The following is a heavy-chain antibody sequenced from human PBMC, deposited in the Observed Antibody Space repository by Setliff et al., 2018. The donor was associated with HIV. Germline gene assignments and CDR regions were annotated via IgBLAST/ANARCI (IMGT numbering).Heavy chain of an antibody. CDR2: INHSGST. D-gene: IGHD3-10*01. CDR3: ARGRPLDTYYYGSASEYANWFDP. J-gene: IGHJ5*02. V-gene: IGHV4-34*01. CDR1: GDSISSYY. Sequence: SETLSLTCNVSGDSISSYYWSWIRQSTVKGLEWIGEINHSGSTKYNPSLKSRVTISIDTSKNEFSLKVRSVTAADTAVYFCARGRPLDTYYYGSASEYANWFDPWGQGVLVTVSS.